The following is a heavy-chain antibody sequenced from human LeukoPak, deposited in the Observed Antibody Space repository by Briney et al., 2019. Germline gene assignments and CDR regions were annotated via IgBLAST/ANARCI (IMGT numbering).Heavy chain of an antibody. D-gene: IGHD6-13*01. J-gene: IGHJ6*02. CDR2: IYYSGST. V-gene: IGHV4-59*08. CDR1: GGSISSYY. Sequence: SETLSLTCTVSGGSISSYYWSWIRQPPGKGLEWIGYIYYSGSTNYNPSLKSRVTIPVDTSKNQFSLKLSSVTAADTAVYYCARQTHHSSSWSSHYYYYYGMDVWGQGTTVTVSS. CDR3: ARQTHHSSSWSSHYYYYYGMDV.